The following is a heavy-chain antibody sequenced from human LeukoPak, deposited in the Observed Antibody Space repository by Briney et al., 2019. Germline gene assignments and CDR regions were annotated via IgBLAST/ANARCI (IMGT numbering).Heavy chain of an antibody. V-gene: IGHV3-66*04. D-gene: IGHD2-2*01. CDR3: ARHRGYCSSTSCYPYYFDY. CDR1: GFTFSSYA. J-gene: IGHJ4*02. Sequence: HSGGSLRLSCAASGFTFSSYAMSWVRQAPGKGLEWVSVIYSGGSTYYADSAKGRFTISRDNSKNTLYLQMNSLRAEDTAVYYCARHRGYCSSTSCYPYYFDYWGQGTLVTVSS. CDR2: IYSGGST.